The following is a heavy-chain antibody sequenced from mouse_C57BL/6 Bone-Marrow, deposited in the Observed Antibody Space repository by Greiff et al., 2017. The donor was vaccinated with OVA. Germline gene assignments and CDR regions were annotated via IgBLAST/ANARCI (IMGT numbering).Heavy chain of an antibody. CDR1: GYSFTDYN. CDR2: INPNYGTT. D-gene: IGHD2-4*01. Sequence: VQLQQSGPELVKPGASVKISCKASGYSFTDYNMNWVKQSNGKSLEWIGVINPNYGTTSYNQKFKGKATLTVDQSSSTAYMQLNRLTSGDSAVDYCARGGGCDYDEEDWYFDVWGTGTTVTVSS. J-gene: IGHJ1*03. CDR3: ARGGGCDYDEEDWYFDV. V-gene: IGHV1-39*01.